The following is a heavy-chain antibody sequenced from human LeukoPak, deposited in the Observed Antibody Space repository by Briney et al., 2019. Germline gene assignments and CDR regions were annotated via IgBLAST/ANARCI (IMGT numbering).Heavy chain of an antibody. CDR3: ARHDCDSSRCSVNWFDP. Sequence: SQTLSLTCTVSGGSISSGSYYWTWIRQPPGKGLEWIGTIYDSGNTNYNPSLRSRLTISVDTSRNQFSLKLSSVTAADTAVYYCARHDCDSSRCSVNWFDPWGQGTLVTVSS. CDR1: GGSISSGSYY. J-gene: IGHJ5*02. V-gene: IGHV4-39*01. D-gene: IGHD2/OR15-2a*01. CDR2: IYDSGNT.